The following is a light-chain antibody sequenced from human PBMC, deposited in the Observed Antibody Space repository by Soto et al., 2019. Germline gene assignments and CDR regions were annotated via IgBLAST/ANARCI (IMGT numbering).Light chain of an antibody. Sequence: DFQMTQSPSTLSAPVGDRVTITCRASQNIRSRLAWFQQKPGKAPKLLIYDASSSESGVPQRFSGSGSGTEFTLTISSLQTDDFSTYYCQQYHSYWTFGQGTKVDIK. CDR1: QNIRSR. V-gene: IGKV1-5*01. CDR3: QQYHSYWT. J-gene: IGKJ1*01. CDR2: DAS.